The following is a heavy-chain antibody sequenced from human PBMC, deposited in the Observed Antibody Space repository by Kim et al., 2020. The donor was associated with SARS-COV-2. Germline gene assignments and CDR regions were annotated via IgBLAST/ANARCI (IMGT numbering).Heavy chain of an antibody. CDR2: IHNSGIT. V-gene: IGHV4-34*01. D-gene: IGHD3-10*01. J-gene: IGHJ5*02. CDR1: GEHFSGHY. CDR3: AGLADREVYYYGAGTYYAA. Sequence: SETLSLTCDVYGEHFSGHYWTWIRQPPGKGLEWIGEIHNSGITNYNPSLKSRVTISLDTSKSQFSLRLNSVTAADTAVYYCAGLADREVYYYGAGTYYAAWGQGTLVAVSS.